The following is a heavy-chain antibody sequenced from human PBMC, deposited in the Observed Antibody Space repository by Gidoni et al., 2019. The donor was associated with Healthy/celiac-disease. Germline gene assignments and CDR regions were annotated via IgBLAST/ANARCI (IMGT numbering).Heavy chain of an antibody. CDR2: ISCSGGST. Sequence: EVQLVESGGGLVQPGGSLRLACAASGFTFSSYAMSWVRLAPGKGLEWVSAISCSGGSTYYADSVKGRFTISRDNSKNTLYLQMNSLRAEDTAVYYCAKDEGYGDGRVDYWGQGTLVTVSS. CDR3: AKDEGYGDGRVDY. V-gene: IGHV3-23*04. J-gene: IGHJ4*02. D-gene: IGHD4-17*01. CDR1: GFTFSSYA.